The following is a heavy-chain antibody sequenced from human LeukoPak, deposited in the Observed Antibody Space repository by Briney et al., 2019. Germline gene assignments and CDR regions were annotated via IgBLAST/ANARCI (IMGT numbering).Heavy chain of an antibody. CDR3: ATESPSCGGDCFGY. V-gene: IGHV3-53*01. CDR1: GCTVSSNY. D-gene: IGHD2-21*01. CDR2: IYSGGTT. Sequence: GGSLRLSCAASGCTVSSNYMSWVRQAQGQGLEWVSVIYSGGTTYYADSMTGRFTVSRANSKNTLYLQMNSLRAADTAVYYCATESPSCGGDCFGYWGQGTLVTVSS. J-gene: IGHJ4*02.